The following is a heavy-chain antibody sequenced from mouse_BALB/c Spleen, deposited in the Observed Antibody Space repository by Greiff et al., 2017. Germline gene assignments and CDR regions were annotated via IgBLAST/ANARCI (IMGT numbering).Heavy chain of an antibody. CDR1: GYSFTGYN. Sequence: EVQLQQSGPELGKPGASVKISCKASGYSFTGYNMYWVKQSHRKSLEWIGYIDPYNGGTSYNQKSKGKATMTVDKSSSTAYMELARLTSEDSAIYYCARRGNYGGMDYWGQGTSVTVSS. V-gene: IGHV1S135*01. CDR3: ARRGNYGGMDY. D-gene: IGHD2-1*01. J-gene: IGHJ4*01. CDR2: IDPYNGGT.